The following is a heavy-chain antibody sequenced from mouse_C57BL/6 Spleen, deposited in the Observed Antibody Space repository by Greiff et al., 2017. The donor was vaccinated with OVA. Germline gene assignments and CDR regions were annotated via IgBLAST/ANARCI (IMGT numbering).Heavy chain of an antibody. CDR1: GYTFTSYW. J-gene: IGHJ2*01. CDR2: IHPNSGST. Sequence: VQLQQSGAELVKPGASVKLSCKASGYTFTSYWMHWVKQRPGQGLEWIGMIHPNSGSTNYNEKFKSKATLTVDKSSSTAYMQLSSLTSEDSAVYYCARSDVLPHYFDYWGQGTTLTVSS. V-gene: IGHV1-64*01. CDR3: ARSDVLPHYFDY.